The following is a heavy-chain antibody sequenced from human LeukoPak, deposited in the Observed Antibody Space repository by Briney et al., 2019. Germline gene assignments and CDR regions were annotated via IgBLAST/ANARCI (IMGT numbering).Heavy chain of an antibody. CDR2: VSPPGGGT. CDR3: ARDLAWGAFDY. D-gene: IGHD7-27*01. V-gene: IGHV3-23*01. Sequence: GGPLSLSCGPSGFTFSKHDMNGVRQAPGKGREWLSGVSPPGGGTYYADSVKGRFTISRDDSKNTLSLQMNSLRVEDTAVYYCARDLAWGAFDYWGQGTLVTVSS. CDR1: GFTFSKHD. J-gene: IGHJ4*02.